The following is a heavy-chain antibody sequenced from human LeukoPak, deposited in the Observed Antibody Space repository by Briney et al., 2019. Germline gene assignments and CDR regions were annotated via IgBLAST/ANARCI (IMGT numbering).Heavy chain of an antibody. D-gene: IGHD6-13*01. J-gene: IGHJ6*04. Sequence: GGSLRLSCAASGFTFSGSAMHWVRQASGKGLEWVGRIRSKANSYATAYAASVKGRFTISRDDSKNTAYLQMNSLKTEDTAVYYCTRHAIIAAAGRLYYYGKDVWGKGTTVTVSS. CDR3: TRHAIIAAAGRLYYYGKDV. CDR1: GFTFSGSA. V-gene: IGHV3-73*01. CDR2: IRSKANSYAT.